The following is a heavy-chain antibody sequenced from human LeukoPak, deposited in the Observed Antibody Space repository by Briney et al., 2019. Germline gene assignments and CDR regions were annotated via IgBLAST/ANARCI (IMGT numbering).Heavy chain of an antibody. J-gene: IGHJ5*02. Sequence: APVKVSCKASGYTFTSYGISWVRQAPGQGLEWMGWISAYNGNTNYAQKLQGRVTMTTDTSTSTAYMELRSLRSDDTAVYYCARATTGTTRFDPWGQGTLVTVSS. CDR1: GYTFTSYG. CDR2: ISAYNGNT. CDR3: ARATTGTTRFDP. V-gene: IGHV1-18*01. D-gene: IGHD1-1*01.